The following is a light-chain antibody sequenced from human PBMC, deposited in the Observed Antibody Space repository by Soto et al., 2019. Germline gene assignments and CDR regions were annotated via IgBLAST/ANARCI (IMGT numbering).Light chain of an antibody. CDR1: QTINNN. CDR3: QQYNNWPQT. J-gene: IGKJ1*01. Sequence: VMTQAPATLSVSPGERATLSCRASQTINNNIAWYQLKDGQVPRLLIYGASTRATDIPARFSGSGSGTELTITISSLQSEDFEEYHCQQYNNWPQTFGQGTKVDIK. CDR2: GAS. V-gene: IGKV3-15*01.